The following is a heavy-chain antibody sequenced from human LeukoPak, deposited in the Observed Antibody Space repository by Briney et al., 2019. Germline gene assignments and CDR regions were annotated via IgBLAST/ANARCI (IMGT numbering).Heavy chain of an antibody. V-gene: IGHV4-34*01. CDR1: GGSFSGYY. J-gene: IGHJ1*01. CDR3: ARDILTGYYPD. CDR2: INHSGST. Sequence: SETLSLTCAVYGGSFSGYYWSRIRQPPGKGLEWIGEINHSGSTNYNPSLKSRVTISVDTSKNQFSLKLSSVTAADTAVYYCARDILTGYYPDWGQGTLVTVSS. D-gene: IGHD3-9*01.